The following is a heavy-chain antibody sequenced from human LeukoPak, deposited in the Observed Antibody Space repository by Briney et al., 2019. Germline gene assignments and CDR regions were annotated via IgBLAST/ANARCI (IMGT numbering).Heavy chain of an antibody. J-gene: IGHJ4*02. CDR1: GGSISTYY. CDR2: IYYSGST. Sequence: SETLSLTCTVSGGSISTYYWSWIRQPPGKGLEWIGYIYYSGSTNYNPSLKSRVTISVDTSKNQFSLKLSSVTAADTAVYYCARAGTYCSSTSCYVYFDYWGQGTLVTVSS. D-gene: IGHD2-2*01. V-gene: IGHV4-59*01. CDR3: ARAGTYCSSTSCYVYFDY.